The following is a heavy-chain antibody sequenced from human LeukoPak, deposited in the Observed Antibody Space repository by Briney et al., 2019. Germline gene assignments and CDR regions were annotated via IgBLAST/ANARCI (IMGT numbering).Heavy chain of an antibody. D-gene: IGHD4-17*01. J-gene: IGHJ5*02. V-gene: IGHV1-2*02. Sequence: ASVKVSCKASGYTFTGYYMYWVRQAPGQGLEWMGWINPNSGGTNYAQRFQGRVTMTRDTSISTAYMELSRLRSDDTAVYYCARGASGVYTVTTSWFDPWGQGTLVTVSS. CDR1: GYTFTGYY. CDR3: ARGASGVYTVTTSWFDP. CDR2: INPNSGGT.